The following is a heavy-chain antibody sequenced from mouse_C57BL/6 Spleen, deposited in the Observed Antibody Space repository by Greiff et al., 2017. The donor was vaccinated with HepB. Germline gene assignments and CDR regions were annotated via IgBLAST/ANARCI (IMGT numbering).Heavy chain of an antibody. V-gene: IGHV5-4*01. CDR2: ISDGGSYT. D-gene: IGHD1-1*01. Sequence: EVKVEESGGGLVKPGGSLKLSCAASGFTFSSYAMSWVRQTPEKRLEWVATISDGGSYTYYPDNVKGRFTISRDNAKNNLYLQMSHLKSEDTAMYYCARDAYGSSYEDYAMDYWGQGTSVTVSS. J-gene: IGHJ4*01. CDR3: ARDAYGSSYEDYAMDY. CDR1: GFTFSSYA.